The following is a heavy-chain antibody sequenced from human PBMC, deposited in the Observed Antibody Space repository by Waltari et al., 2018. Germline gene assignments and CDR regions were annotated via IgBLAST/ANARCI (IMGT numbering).Heavy chain of an antibody. CDR1: GYTFTIYA. CDR3: ARSDGKQLPNY. Sequence: QVQLVQSGAEVKKPGASVKVSCKASGYTFTIYAMHWVRQAPGQRLEWMGWINAGNGNTKYSQKFQGRVTITRDTSASTAYMELSSLRSEDTAVYYCARSDGKQLPNYWGQGTLVTVSS. V-gene: IGHV1-3*01. J-gene: IGHJ4*02. CDR2: INAGNGNT. D-gene: IGHD6-6*01.